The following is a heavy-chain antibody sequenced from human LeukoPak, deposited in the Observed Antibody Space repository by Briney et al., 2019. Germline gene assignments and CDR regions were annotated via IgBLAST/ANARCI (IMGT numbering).Heavy chain of an antibody. D-gene: IGHD3-9*01. CDR3: AKDLDRRYYDILTARHYYYGMDV. Sequence: PGGSLRLSCAASGLTFSSYGMHWVRQAPGKGLEWVAVIWYDGSNKYYADSVKGRFTISRDNAKNSLYLQMNSLRAEDTALYYCAKDLDRRYYDILTARHYYYGMDVWGQGTTVTVSS. CDR1: GLTFSSYG. V-gene: IGHV3-33*03. CDR2: IWYDGSNK. J-gene: IGHJ6*02.